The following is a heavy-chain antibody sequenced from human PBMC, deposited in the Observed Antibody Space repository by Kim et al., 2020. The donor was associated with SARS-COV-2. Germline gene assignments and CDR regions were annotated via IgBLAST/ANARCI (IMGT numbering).Heavy chain of an antibody. J-gene: IGHJ4*02. Sequence: GGSLRLSCAASGFTFDDYAMHWVRQAPGKGLEWVSLISGDGGSTYYADSVKGRFTISRDNSKNSLYLQMNSLRTEDTALYYCAKVATYDFWSGRRPFPDDYWGQGTLVTVSS. D-gene: IGHD3-3*01. CDR2: ISGDGGST. CDR1: GFTFDDYA. V-gene: IGHV3-43*02. CDR3: AKVATYDFWSGRRPFPDDY.